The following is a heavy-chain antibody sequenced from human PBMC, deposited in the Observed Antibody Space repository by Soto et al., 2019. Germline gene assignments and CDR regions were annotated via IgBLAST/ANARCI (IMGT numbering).Heavy chain of an antibody. Sequence: PGGSLRLSCAVSGFPFSFYGFHWVRQSPGKGLEWLGVIVSDGSAIYHADSLEGRFFISRDNSKDILYLQMNSLRVEDTAVYYCARDDAFDNENGFDMWGQGTIVTVSS. D-gene: IGHD3-3*02. CDR3: ARDDAFDNENGFDM. V-gene: IGHV3-33*01. CDR1: GFPFSFYG. J-gene: IGHJ3*02. CDR2: IVSDGSAI.